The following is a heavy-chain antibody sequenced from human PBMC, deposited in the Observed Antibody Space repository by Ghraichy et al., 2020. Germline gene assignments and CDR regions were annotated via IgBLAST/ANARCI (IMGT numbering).Heavy chain of an antibody. CDR1: GGSFSGYY. J-gene: IGHJ4*02. V-gene: IGHV4-34*01. Sequence: SQTLSLTCAVYGGSFSGYYWSWIRQPPGKGLEWIGEINHSGSTNYNPSLKSRVTISVDTSKNQFSLKLSSVTAADTAVYYCARGLGRSFFDYWGQGTLVTVSS. CDR3: ARGLGRSFFDY. CDR2: INHSGST. D-gene: IGHD1-26*01.